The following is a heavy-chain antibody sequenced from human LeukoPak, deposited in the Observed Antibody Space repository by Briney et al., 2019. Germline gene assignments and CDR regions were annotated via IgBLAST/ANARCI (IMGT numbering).Heavy chain of an antibody. Sequence: GASVKVSCKASGYTFTSYGISWVRQAPGQGLEWMGWISAYNGNTNYAQKLPGRVTMTTDTSTSTAYMELRSLRSDDTAVYYCARDRSRLFGVVIIIGWFDPWGQGTLVTVSS. D-gene: IGHD3-3*01. CDR1: GYTFTSYG. CDR2: ISAYNGNT. J-gene: IGHJ5*02. CDR3: ARDRSRLFGVVIIIGWFDP. V-gene: IGHV1-18*01.